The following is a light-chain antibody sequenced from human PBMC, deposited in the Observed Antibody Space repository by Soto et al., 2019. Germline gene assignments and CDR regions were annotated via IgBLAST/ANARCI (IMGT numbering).Light chain of an antibody. V-gene: IGKV3-20*01. CDR2: GAS. CDR1: QSVSSSY. J-gene: IGKJ2*01. Sequence: EIVLTQSPGTLSLSPGERATLSCRASQSVSSSYLAWYQHKPGQAPRLLIYGASSRATGIPDRFSGSGSGIDFTLTISRLEPEDFAVYYCQQSGSSPHTFGQGTKLEIK. CDR3: QQSGSSPHT.